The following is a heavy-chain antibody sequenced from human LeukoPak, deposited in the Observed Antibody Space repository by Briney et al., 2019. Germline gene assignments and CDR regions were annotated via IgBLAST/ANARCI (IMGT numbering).Heavy chain of an antibody. CDR3: AREVEYYDSSGYRPHAFDI. J-gene: IGHJ3*02. V-gene: IGHV4-39*02. CDR1: DGSISNNNHY. Sequence: SETLSLTCTVSDGSISNNNHYWGWTRKPPGKGLEWIGSISYSGGTAYNPSLRSRVIISVDTSKNQFSLKVNSVTAADTAVYYCAREVEYYDSSGYRPHAFDIWGQGTLVTVSS. D-gene: IGHD3-22*01. CDR2: ISYSGGT.